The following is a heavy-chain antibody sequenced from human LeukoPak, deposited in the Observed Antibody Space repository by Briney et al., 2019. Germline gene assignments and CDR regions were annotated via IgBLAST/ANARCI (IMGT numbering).Heavy chain of an antibody. Sequence: SETLSLTCAVSGVSITSRNSWWDWIRQPPGKGLEWIGAIYVNGSTDYNSSLKRRVSITIDTSKNKFSLSLSSVASTDTAVYFCARRIVPGGGNWFDPWGQGTLVTVSS. CDR1: GVSITSRNSW. CDR3: ARRIVPGGGNWFDP. D-gene: IGHD3-16*02. J-gene: IGHJ5*02. V-gene: IGHV4-39*01. CDR2: IYVNGST.